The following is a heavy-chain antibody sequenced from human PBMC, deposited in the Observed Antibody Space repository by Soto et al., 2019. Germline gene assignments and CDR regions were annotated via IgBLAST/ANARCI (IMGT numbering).Heavy chain of an antibody. J-gene: IGHJ3*02. V-gene: IGHV3-23*01. Sequence: GGSLRLSCAASGFTFSSYAMSWVRQAPGKGLEWVSAISGSGGSTYYADSVKGRFTISRDNSKNTLYLQMNSLRAEDTAVYYCAKDSPYYDSSGYYPDAFDIWGQGTMVT. CDR3: AKDSPYYDSSGYYPDAFDI. D-gene: IGHD3-22*01. CDR2: ISGSGGST. CDR1: GFTFSSYA.